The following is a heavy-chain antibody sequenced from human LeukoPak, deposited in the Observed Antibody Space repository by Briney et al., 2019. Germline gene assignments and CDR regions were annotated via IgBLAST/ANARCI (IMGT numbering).Heavy chain of an antibody. J-gene: IGHJ4*02. Sequence: GGSLRLFCAASGFTFSSYGMHWVRQAPGKGLEWVAVISYDGSNKYYADSVKGRFTISRDNSKNTLYLQMNSLRAEDTAVYYCAKAAYIVVVVAPLDYWGQGTLVTVSS. V-gene: IGHV3-30*18. D-gene: IGHD2-15*01. CDR3: AKAAYIVVVVAPLDY. CDR1: GFTFSSYG. CDR2: ISYDGSNK.